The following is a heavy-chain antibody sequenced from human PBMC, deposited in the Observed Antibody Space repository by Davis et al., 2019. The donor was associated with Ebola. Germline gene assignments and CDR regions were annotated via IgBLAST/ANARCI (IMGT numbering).Heavy chain of an antibody. CDR2: FDPEDGET. J-gene: IGHJ4*02. D-gene: IGHD3-22*01. Sequence: ASVKVSCKVSGYTLNELSIHWVRQAPGKGLEWMGGFDPEDGETIYAQKFQGRVTMTEDTSTDTAYIELSSLRSEDTAVYYCATGDYDDVRGSYPDSWGQGTLVTVSS. CDR3: ATGDYDDVRGSYPDS. V-gene: IGHV1-24*01. CDR1: GYTLNELS.